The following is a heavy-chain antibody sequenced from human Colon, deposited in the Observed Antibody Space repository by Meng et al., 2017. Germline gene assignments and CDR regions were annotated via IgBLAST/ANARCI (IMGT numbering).Heavy chain of an antibody. CDR1: GGSVSSGSPY. CDR2: IDYSRSI. D-gene: IGHD1-26*01. V-gene: IGHV4-61*01. J-gene: IGHJ4*02. CDR3: AGGPWELDY. Sequence: QVQLQESGPGLVRPSETLPLLCPVSGGSVSSGSPYWSWIRQPPGKGLEWIGYIDYSRSINYYPSLKSRVTMSVDTSKNQFSLNLSSVTAADTAVYYCAGGPWELDYWGQGTLVTVSS.